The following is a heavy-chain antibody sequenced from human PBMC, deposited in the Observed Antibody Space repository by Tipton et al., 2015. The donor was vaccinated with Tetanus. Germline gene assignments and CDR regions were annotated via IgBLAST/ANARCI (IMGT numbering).Heavy chain of an antibody. V-gene: IGHV4-39*01. CDR1: GGSISNSNFY. J-gene: IGHJ5*02. Sequence: GLVKPSETLSLTCTVSGGSISNSNFYWSWIRQAPGKGLEWIGEINHRGGTMYNPSLKSRVTISGDTSKNQSSLNLTSVTAADTAVYYCASLPKHWLAPRGAPWGQGTLVTVSS. CDR2: INHRGGT. D-gene: IGHD6-19*01. CDR3: ASLPKHWLAPRGAP.